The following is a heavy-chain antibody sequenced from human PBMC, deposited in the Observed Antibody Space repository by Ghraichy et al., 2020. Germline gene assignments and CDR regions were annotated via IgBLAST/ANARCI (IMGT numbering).Heavy chain of an antibody. V-gene: IGHV3-21*01. CDR3: ARDGASSSSVYVYFDY. Sequence: GGSLRLSCAGSGFTFNNYTMNWVRQAPGKGLEWVSSISTSSNYIYYADSVKGRFTISRDNAKNSLYLQMNSLRAEDTAVYYCARDGASSSSVYVYFDYWGQGTLVTVSS. J-gene: IGHJ4*02. CDR2: ISTSSNYI. D-gene: IGHD6-6*01. CDR1: GFTFNNYT.